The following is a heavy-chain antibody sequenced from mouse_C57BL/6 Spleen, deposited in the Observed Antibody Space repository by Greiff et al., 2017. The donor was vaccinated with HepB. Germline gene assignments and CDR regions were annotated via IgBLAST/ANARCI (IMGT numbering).Heavy chain of an antibody. CDR2: INPGSGGT. V-gene: IGHV1-54*01. Sequence: VQLQQSGAELVRPGTSVKVSCKASGYAFTNYLIEWVKQRPGQGLEWIGVINPGSGGTNNNEKLKGKATLTADKSSSTAYMQLSSLTSDDSAVYFCARQTNWDVYAMDYWCQGTSVTVSS. CDR1: GYAFTNYL. J-gene: IGHJ4*01. CDR3: ARQTNWDVYAMDY. D-gene: IGHD4-1*01.